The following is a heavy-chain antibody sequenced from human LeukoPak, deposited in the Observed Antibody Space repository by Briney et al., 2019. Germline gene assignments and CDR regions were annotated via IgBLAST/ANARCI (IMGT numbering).Heavy chain of an antibody. D-gene: IGHD6-6*01. CDR3: AAQTDSSSGPFDY. CDR2: ISGSGGSI. J-gene: IGHJ4*02. V-gene: IGHV3-23*01. CDR1: GFTFSSYA. Sequence: GGSLRLSCAASGFTFSSYAMSWVRQAPGKGLEWVSAISGSGGSIYYADSVKGRFAISRDNAKNTLYLQMNSLRAEDTAVYYCAAQTDSSSGPFDYWGQGTLVTVSS.